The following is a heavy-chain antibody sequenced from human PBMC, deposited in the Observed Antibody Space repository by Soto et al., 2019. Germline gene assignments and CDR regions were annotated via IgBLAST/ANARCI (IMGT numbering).Heavy chain of an antibody. D-gene: IGHD3-9*01. V-gene: IGHV3-72*01. J-gene: IGHJ4*02. CDR2: IRNKANSYTA. CDR1: GFTFSDHY. CDR3: VRAGTGYQLDY. Sequence: EVQLVESGGGSVQPGGSLRLSCAASGFTFSDHYMDWVRQASGKGLEWVGRIRNKANSYTAEYAASVKGRFTISRDDSKNSLYLQMNSLKIEDTALYYCVRAGTGYQLDYWGQGTLVTVSS.